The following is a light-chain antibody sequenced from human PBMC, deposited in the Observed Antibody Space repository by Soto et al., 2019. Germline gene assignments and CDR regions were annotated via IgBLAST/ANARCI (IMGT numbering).Light chain of an antibody. Sequence: EIVLTQSPGTLSLSPGERATLSCRASQSVSSKLAWYQQKPGQAPRLLVFGAYNRATGIPDRFSGSGCGADFTLSIDRLEPEDFAVYYCQQYGSSPPITFGQGTRLEIK. CDR2: GAY. J-gene: IGKJ5*01. CDR3: QQYGSSPPIT. V-gene: IGKV3-20*01. CDR1: QSVSSK.